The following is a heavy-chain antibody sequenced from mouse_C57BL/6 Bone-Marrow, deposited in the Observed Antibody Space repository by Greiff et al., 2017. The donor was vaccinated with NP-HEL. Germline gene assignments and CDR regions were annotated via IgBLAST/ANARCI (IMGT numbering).Heavy chain of an antibody. CDR1: GYAFSSYW. CDR3: ARRTGSYWYFDV. Sequence: VQVVESGAELVKPGASVKISCKASGYAFSSYWMNWVKQRPGKGLEWIGQIYPGDGDTNYNGKFKGKATLTADKSSSTAYMQLSSLTSEDSAVYFCARRTGSYWYFDVWGTGTTVTVSS. J-gene: IGHJ1*03. V-gene: IGHV1-80*01. CDR2: IYPGDGDT. D-gene: IGHD4-1*01.